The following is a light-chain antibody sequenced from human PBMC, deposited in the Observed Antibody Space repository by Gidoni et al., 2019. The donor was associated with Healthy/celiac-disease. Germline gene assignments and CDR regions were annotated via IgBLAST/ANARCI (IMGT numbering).Light chain of an antibody. CDR2: DAS. CDR3: QQRSNWPLT. Sequence: EIVLRQSPATLSLSPGERATLSCRASQSVSSYLAWYQQKPGQAPRLLIYDASNRATGIPARFSGSGSGTDFTLTISSLGPEDFAVYYCQQRSNWPLTFGGGTKVEIK. V-gene: IGKV3-11*01. J-gene: IGKJ4*02. CDR1: QSVSSY.